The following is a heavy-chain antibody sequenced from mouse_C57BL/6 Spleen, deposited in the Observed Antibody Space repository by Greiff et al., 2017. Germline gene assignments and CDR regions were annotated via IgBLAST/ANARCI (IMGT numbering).Heavy chain of an antibody. V-gene: IGHV1-26*01. CDR3: AIREVYYSYVKDPSYAMDY. CDR2: INPNNGGT. CDR1: GYTFTDYY. J-gene: IGHJ4*01. Sequence: EVQLQQSGPELVKPGASVKISCKASGYTFTDYYMNWVKQSHGKSLEWIGDINPNNGGTSYNQTFKGKATLTVDKSSSTAYMKIRSLTSEDSAVYYCAIREVYYSYVKDPSYAMDYWGQGTSVTVSS. D-gene: IGHD2-12*01.